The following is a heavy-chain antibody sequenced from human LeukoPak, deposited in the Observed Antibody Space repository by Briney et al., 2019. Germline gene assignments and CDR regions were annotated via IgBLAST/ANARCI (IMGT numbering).Heavy chain of an antibody. D-gene: IGHD6-19*01. V-gene: IGHV3-9*01. J-gene: IGHJ1*01. Sequence: PGRSLRLSCAASGFTFDNYAMNWVRQVPGKGLEWISLISWNSGTIGYADSVKGRFTISRDNANNFLYLQMNSLRAEDTALYYCARAYKDRSLAGKKEFFQHWGQGTLVTVYS. CDR2: ISWNSGTI. CDR3: ARAYKDRSLAGKKEFFQH. CDR1: GFTFDNYA.